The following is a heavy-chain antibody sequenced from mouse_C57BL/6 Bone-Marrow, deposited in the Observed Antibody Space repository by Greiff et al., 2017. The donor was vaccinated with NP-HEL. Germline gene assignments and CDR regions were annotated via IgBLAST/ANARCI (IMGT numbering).Heavy chain of an antibody. CDR2: IDPSDSYT. CDR3: ARHDGYYVGFDV. Sequence: QVQLQQPGAELVKPGASVKLSCKASGYTFTSYWMQWVKQRPGQGLEWIGEIDPSDSYTNYNQKFKGKATLTVDTSSSTAYMQLSSLTSEDSAVYYCARHDGYYVGFDVWGTGTTVTVSS. V-gene: IGHV1-50*01. CDR1: GYTFTSYW. D-gene: IGHD2-3*01. J-gene: IGHJ1*03.